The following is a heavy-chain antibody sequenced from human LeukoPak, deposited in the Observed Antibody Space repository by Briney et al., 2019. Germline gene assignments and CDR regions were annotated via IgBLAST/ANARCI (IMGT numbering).Heavy chain of an antibody. CDR3: AGITSGGGQADY. D-gene: IGHD3-16*01. V-gene: IGHV4-34*01. Sequence: SETLSLTCAVYGGSFSGYYWSWIRQPPGKGLEWIGEINHSGSTNYNPSLKSRVTISVDTSKNQFSLKLSSVTAADTAVYYCAGITSGGGQADYWGQGTLVTVSS. CDR2: INHSGST. CDR1: GGSFSGYY. J-gene: IGHJ4*02.